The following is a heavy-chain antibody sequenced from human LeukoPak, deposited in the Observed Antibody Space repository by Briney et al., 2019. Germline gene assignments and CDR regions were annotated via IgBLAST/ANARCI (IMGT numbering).Heavy chain of an antibody. CDR2: ISGSGGST. J-gene: IGHJ4*02. V-gene: IGHV3-23*01. CDR3: AYSSSWYGIYFDY. D-gene: IGHD6-13*01. Sequence: PGGSLRLSCAASGFTVSNNYMSWVRQAPGKGLEWVSAISGSGGSTYYADSVKGRFTVSRDNSKNTLYLQMNSLRAEDTAVYYCAYSSSWYGIYFDYWGQGTLVTVSS. CDR1: GFTVSNNY.